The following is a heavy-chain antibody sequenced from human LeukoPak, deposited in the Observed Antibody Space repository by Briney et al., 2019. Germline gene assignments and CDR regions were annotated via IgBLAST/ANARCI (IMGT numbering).Heavy chain of an antibody. CDR3: AKASGSSGWYAFDI. Sequence: GGSLRLSCAASGFTFSSYWMSWVRQAPGKGLEWVSTISVGGGSTYYADSVKGRFTISRDNSKNTLYLQMNSLRAEDTAVYYCAKASGSSGWYAFDIWGPGTMVTVSS. CDR1: GFTFSSYW. D-gene: IGHD6-19*01. J-gene: IGHJ3*02. CDR2: ISVGGGST. V-gene: IGHV3-23*01.